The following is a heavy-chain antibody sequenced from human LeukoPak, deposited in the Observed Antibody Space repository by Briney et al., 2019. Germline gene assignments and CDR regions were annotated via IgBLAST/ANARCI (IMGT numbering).Heavy chain of an antibody. CDR1: GGSISSYY. V-gene: IGHV4-59*01. CDR3: ARDMIVVVPAAKRRYYYGMDV. D-gene: IGHD2-2*01. Sequence: SETLSLTCTVSGGSISSYYWSWIRQPPGKGLEWIGYIYYSGSTNYNPSLKSRVTTSVDTSKNQFSLKLSSVTAADTAVYYCARDMIVVVPAAKRRYYYGMDVWGQGTTVTVSS. CDR2: IYYSGST. J-gene: IGHJ6*02.